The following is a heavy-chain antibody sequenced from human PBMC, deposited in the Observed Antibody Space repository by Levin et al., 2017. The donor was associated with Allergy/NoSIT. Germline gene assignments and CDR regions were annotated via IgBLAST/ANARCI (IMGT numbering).Heavy chain of an antibody. D-gene: IGHD6-19*01. CDR3: AKDVYGSGWYPLGNDAFEM. J-gene: IGHJ3*02. CDR2: ISSDGRKK. Sequence: GESLKISCAASGFTFSSYGMHWVRQAPGKGLEWVAVISSDGRKKFYADSVKGRFTISRDNSKNTLDLQMKGLRAEDTAVYYCAKDVYGSGWYPLGNDAFEMWGQGTKVSVSS. V-gene: IGHV3-30*18. CDR1: GFTFSSYG.